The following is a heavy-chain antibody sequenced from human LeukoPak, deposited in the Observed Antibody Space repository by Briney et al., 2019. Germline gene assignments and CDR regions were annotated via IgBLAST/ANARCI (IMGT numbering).Heavy chain of an antibody. CDR1: GFTFSSYW. Sequence: PGGSLRLSCVASGFTFSSYWMSWVRQAPGEGLEWVANIKQDGTEKNYVDSVKGRFTISRDNAKNSLYLQMNSLRAEDTAVYYCAREGGSGSYHPFDPWGQGTLATVSS. D-gene: IGHD3-10*01. CDR3: AREGGSGSYHPFDP. CDR2: IKQDGTEK. J-gene: IGHJ5*02. V-gene: IGHV3-7*01.